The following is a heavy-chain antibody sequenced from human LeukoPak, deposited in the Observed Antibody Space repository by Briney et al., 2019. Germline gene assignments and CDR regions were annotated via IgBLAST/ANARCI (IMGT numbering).Heavy chain of an antibody. J-gene: IGHJ4*02. D-gene: IGHD5-24*01. CDR1: GGSISSYY. V-gene: IGHV4-59*01. CDR2: VYYSGTT. CDR3: ARLNGYITDY. Sequence: SETLSLTCTVSGGSISSYYWSWIRQPPGKGLEWIRYVYYSGTTDYNPSLKSRVTMSVDTSQRQFSLRLSSVTTADTAVYYCARLNGYITDYWGQGTLVTVSS.